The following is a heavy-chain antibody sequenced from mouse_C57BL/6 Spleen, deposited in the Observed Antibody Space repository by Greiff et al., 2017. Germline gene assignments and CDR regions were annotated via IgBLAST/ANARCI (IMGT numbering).Heavy chain of an antibody. CDR2: IHPSASDT. CDR1: GYTFTSYW. Sequence: QVQLQQPGAELVKPGASVKVSCKASGYTFTSYWMHWVKQRPGQGLEWIGRIHPSASDTNYNQKFKGKATLTVDNSSSTAYMQLSSLTSGDSAVYYCAIPLPFAYWGKGTLVTVSA. CDR3: AIPLPFAY. J-gene: IGHJ3*01. V-gene: IGHV1-74*01.